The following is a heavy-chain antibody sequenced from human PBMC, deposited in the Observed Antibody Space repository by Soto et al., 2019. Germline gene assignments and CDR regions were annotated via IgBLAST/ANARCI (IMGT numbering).Heavy chain of an antibody. V-gene: IGHV3-30-3*01. CDR1: GFTFSSYA. Sequence: QVQLVESGGGVVQPGRSLRLSCAASGFTFSSYAMHWVRQAPGKGLGWVAVISYDGSNKYYADSVKGRFTISRDNSKSTQYRQMNRRRAEDTAVYYCARVPSTSGRAHFDYWGQGTKITVSS. J-gene: IGHJ4*02. CDR3: ARVPSTSGRAHFDY. D-gene: IGHD2-8*01. CDR2: ISYDGSNK.